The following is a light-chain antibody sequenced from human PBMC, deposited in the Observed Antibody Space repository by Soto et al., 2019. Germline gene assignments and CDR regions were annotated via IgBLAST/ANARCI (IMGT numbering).Light chain of an antibody. V-gene: IGKV1-39*01. CDR2: AAS. CDR3: QQSYNTPVH. Sequence: DIQMTQSPSSLSASVGDRVTITCRASQDISSYLNWYQQKPGKAPKVLIYAASSLQSGVPSRFSGSGSGTDFTLTISSLQPEDFATYYCQQSYNTPVHFGQGTKLEIK. CDR1: QDISSY. J-gene: IGKJ2*01.